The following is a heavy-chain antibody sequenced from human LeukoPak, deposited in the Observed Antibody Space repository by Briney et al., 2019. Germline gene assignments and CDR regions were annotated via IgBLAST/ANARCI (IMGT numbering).Heavy chain of an antibody. CDR2: ISGSGGGT. CDR1: GCTVSTSA. J-gene: IGHJ4*02. V-gene: IGHV3-23*01. Sequence: PGGSLRLSWAAAGCTVSTSAMSWVRQAPGKVLELVSGISGSGGGTYYADSVKGRFTISRDNSKNTLYLQMNSLRAEDTAVYYCAKVRSGHGDYASPFDYWGQGTLVTVSS. D-gene: IGHD4-17*01. CDR3: AKVRSGHGDYASPFDY.